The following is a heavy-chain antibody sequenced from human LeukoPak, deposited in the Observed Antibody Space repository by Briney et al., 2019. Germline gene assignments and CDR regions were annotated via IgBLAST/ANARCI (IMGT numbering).Heavy chain of an antibody. D-gene: IGHD3-16*02. Sequence: TSQALSLTCTVSGGSISSGDYYWSWIRQPPGKGLEWIGYIYYSGSTYYNPSLKSRVTISVDTSKNQFSLTLSSVTAADTAVYYCARPPGPNYDYVWGSYPWGQGSLVTVSS. V-gene: IGHV4-30-4*08. J-gene: IGHJ4*02. CDR1: GGSISSGDYY. CDR3: ARPPGPNYDYVWGSYP. CDR2: IYYSGST.